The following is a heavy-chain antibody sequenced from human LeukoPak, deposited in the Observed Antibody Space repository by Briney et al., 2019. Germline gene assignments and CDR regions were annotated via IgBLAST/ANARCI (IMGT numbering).Heavy chain of an antibody. J-gene: IGHJ1*01. V-gene: IGHV3-66*02. CDR2: IYSGGST. CDR1: GFTVSSNY. Sequence: GGSLRLSCAASGFTVSSNYMSWVRQAPGKGLEWVSVIYSGGSTYYADSVKGRFTISRDNSKNTLYLQMNSLRAEDTAVYYCARLLGYCSSTSCHAEYFQHWGQGTLATVPS. CDR3: ARLLGYCSSTSCHAEYFQH. D-gene: IGHD2-2*01.